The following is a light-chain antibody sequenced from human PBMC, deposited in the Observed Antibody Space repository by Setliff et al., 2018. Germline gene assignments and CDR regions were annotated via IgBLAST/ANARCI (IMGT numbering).Light chain of an antibody. CDR1: SSDVGAYDY. CDR3: YSYAGGVTYAI. CDR2: DVN. J-gene: IGLJ2*01. Sequence: QSALAQPASVSGSPGQSITISCSGTSSDVGAYDYVSWYQKHPDKAPKLIIYDVNKRPSGVSNRFSGSKSVNTASLTISGLQAEDEGDYYCYSYAGGVTYAIFGGGTKVTVL. V-gene: IGLV2-23*02.